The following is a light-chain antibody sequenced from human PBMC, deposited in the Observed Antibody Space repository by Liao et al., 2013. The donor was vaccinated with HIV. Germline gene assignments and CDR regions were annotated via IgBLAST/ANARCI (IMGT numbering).Light chain of an antibody. V-gene: IGLV3-21*01. CDR2: YDS. Sequence: SYVLTQPPSVSVAPGQTASITCGGNNIGSKSVHWYQQKPGQAPVLVIHYDSGRPSGIPDRFSGSNSGNTATLTISRVEAADEADYYCQAWHNGGVFGGGTKLTVL. CDR1: NIGSKS. J-gene: IGLJ3*02. CDR3: QAWHNGGV.